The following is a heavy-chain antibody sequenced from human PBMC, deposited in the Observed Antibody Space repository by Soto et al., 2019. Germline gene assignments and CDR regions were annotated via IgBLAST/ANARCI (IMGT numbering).Heavy chain of an antibody. CDR2: INPNSGGT. Sequence: GASVKVSCKASGYTFTGYYMHWVRQAPGQGLEWMGWINPNSGGTNYAQKFQGRVTMTRDTSISTAYMELRSLRSDDTAVYYCARDGCSGGSCYGDYYYYYGMDVWGQGTTVTVSS. V-gene: IGHV1-2*02. J-gene: IGHJ6*02. CDR1: GYTFTGYY. CDR3: ARDGCSGGSCYGDYYYYYGMDV. D-gene: IGHD2-15*01.